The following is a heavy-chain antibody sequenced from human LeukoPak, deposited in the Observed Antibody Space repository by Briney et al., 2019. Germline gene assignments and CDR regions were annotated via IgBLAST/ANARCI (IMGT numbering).Heavy chain of an antibody. Sequence: GGSLRLSCAASGFIFSSAWMSWVRQAPGKGLEWVGHIKTKTDGGTTDYAAPVKGRFTISRDDSKNTVYLQMNSLKTEDTAVYYCTTTHYNFGDLDHWGQGALVTVSS. CDR2: IKTKTDGGTT. V-gene: IGHV3-15*01. CDR3: TTTHYNFGDLDH. CDR1: GFIFSSAW. J-gene: IGHJ4*02. D-gene: IGHD3-3*01.